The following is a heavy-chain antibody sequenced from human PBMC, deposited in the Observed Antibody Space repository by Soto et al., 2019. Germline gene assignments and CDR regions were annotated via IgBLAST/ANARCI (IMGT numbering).Heavy chain of an antibody. Sequence: FQTLSLNYTLSGRSISTGAYYRSWFREPPGKGLEWIGYIYYSGSTYYNPSLKSRVTISVDTSKNQFSLKLSSVTAADTAVYYCARDQLRYFGTLDVWGQGTTVT. CDR1: GRSISTGAYY. J-gene: IGHJ6*02. D-gene: IGHD3-9*01. CDR2: IYYSGST. V-gene: IGHV4-30-4*01. CDR3: ARDQLRYFGTLDV.